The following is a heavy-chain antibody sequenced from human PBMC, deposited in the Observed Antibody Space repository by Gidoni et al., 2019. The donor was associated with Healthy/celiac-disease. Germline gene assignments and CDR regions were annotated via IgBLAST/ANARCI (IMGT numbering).Heavy chain of an antibody. D-gene: IGHD6-19*01. CDR2: ISWNSGSI. CDR3: AKDFYSSVTQTIDY. J-gene: IGHJ4*02. V-gene: IGHV3-9*01. CDR1: GLTFDDYA. Sequence: EVQLVESGGGLVQPGRSLRLSCAASGLTFDDYAMHWVRQAPGKGLEWVSGISWNSGSIGYADSVKGRFTISRDNAKNSLYLQMNSLRAEDTALYYCAKDFYSSVTQTIDYWGQGTLVTVSS.